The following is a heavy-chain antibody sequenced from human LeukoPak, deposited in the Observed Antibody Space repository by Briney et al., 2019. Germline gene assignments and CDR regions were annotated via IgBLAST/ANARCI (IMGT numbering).Heavy chain of an antibody. V-gene: IGHV3-30*04. CDR3: ARIIAAAGNDYFDY. J-gene: IGHJ4*02. CDR2: ISYDGSNK. D-gene: IGHD6-13*01. Sequence: GGSLRLSCAASGFTFSSYAMHWVRQAPGKGLEWVAVISYDGSNKYYADSVKGRFTISRDNAKNSLYLQMNSLRAEDTALYYCARIIAAAGNDYFDYWGQGTLVTVSS. CDR1: GFTFSSYA.